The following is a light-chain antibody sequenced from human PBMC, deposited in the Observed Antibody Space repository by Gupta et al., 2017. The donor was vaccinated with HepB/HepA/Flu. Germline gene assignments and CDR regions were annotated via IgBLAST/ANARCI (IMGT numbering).Light chain of an antibody. CDR3: QHFYAYPLT. V-gene: IGKV1-9*01. J-gene: IGKJ4*01. CDR1: PDTRDH. Sequence: DIQFPQSPSFLSASVRAVFSITCRASPDTRDHSAWYQDKPDEAPKLLKYGASTLHSGVPSRLSGSGSEAEFTITSKSLKPEDFETYYCQHFYAYPLTFGGGTKVEIK. CDR2: GAS.